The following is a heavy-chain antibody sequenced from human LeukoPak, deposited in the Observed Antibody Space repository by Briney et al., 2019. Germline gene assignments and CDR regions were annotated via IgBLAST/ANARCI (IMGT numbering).Heavy chain of an antibody. CDR3: ASSDFWSGYPRNY. Sequence: ASVKVSCKASGYTFTGYYMHWVRQAPGQGLEWMGWINPNSGGTNYAQKFQGRVTMTRDTSISTAYMELSRLRSDDTAVYYCASSDFWSGYPRNYWGQRTLVTVSS. J-gene: IGHJ4*02. CDR1: GYTFTGYY. CDR2: INPNSGGT. D-gene: IGHD3-3*01. V-gene: IGHV1-2*02.